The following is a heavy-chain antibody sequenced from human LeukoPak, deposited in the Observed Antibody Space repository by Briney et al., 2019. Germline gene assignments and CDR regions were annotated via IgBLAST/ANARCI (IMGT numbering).Heavy chain of an antibody. Sequence: GGSLRLSCAASGFTSSSSAMSWVRQAPGKGLEWVSAISNNGGYTYYADSVQGRFTISRDNSKSTLCLQMNSLRAEDTAVYYCAKQLGYCSNGSCYFPYWGQGTLVTVSS. CDR1: GFTSSSSA. D-gene: IGHD2-15*01. CDR2: ISNNGGYT. J-gene: IGHJ4*02. V-gene: IGHV3-23*01. CDR3: AKQLGYCSNGSCYFPY.